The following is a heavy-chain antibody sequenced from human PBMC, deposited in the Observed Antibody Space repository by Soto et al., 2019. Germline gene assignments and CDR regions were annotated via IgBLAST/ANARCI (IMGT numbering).Heavy chain of an antibody. V-gene: IGHV4-59*08. Sequence: QVQLQESGPGLVKPSETLSLTCTVSGGAISSYYWSWIRQPPGKGLEWIGYFFYDGSTNYNPSFKSRVAISGGTSENQFSLELASVTAADTAVYYCARSSPPYPWNEGGGAFDLWGQGTLVTVS. CDR1: GGAISSYY. J-gene: IGHJ3*01. CDR2: FFYDGST. D-gene: IGHD1-1*01. CDR3: ARSSPPYPWNEGGGAFDL.